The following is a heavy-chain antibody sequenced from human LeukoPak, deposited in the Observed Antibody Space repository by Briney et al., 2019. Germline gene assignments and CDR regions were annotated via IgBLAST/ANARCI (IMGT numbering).Heavy chain of an antibody. CDR1: GGSITSYY. CDR3: ARGDSASDSTFDY. J-gene: IGHJ4*02. CDR2: IYITGST. V-gene: IGHV4-4*07. D-gene: IGHD2-21*02. Sequence: SETLSLTCTVSGGSITSYYWSWIRQSAGKGLEWIGRIYITGSTTYNPSLKSRVTMSLDTSKNQFSLKLSSVTAADTAVYYCARGDSASDSTFDYWGQGTLVTVSS.